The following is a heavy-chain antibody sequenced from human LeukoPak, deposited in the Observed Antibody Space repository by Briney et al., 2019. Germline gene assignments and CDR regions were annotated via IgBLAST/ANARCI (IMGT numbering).Heavy chain of an antibody. CDR2: ISSSSSYI. D-gene: IGHD6-13*01. Sequence: SGGSLRLSCAASGFTFSSYAMSWVRQAPGKGLEWVSSISSSSSYIYYADSVKGRFTISRDNAKNSLYLQMNSLRAEDTAVYYCARDLQAKYSSSWSVFDYWGQGTLVTVSS. J-gene: IGHJ4*02. V-gene: IGHV3-21*01. CDR3: ARDLQAKYSSSWSVFDY. CDR1: GFTFSSYA.